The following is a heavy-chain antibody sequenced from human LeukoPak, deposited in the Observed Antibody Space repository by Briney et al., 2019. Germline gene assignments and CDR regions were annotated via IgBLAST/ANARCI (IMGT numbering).Heavy chain of an antibody. CDR3: ARTMVRGDSDY. CDR1: GYTFTGYY. V-gene: IGHV1-2*06. J-gene: IGHJ4*02. CDR2: INPNSGGT. D-gene: IGHD3-10*01. Sequence: ASVKVSCKASGYTFTGYYMRWVRQAPGQGLEWMGRINPNSGGTNYAQKFQGRVTMTRDTSISTAYMELSRLRSDDTAVYYCARTMVRGDSDYWGQGTLVTVSS.